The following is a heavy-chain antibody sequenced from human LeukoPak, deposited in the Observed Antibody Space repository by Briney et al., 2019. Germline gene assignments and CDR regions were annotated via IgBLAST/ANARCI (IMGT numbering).Heavy chain of an antibody. V-gene: IGHV3-33*08. J-gene: IGHJ6*02. Sequence: PGGSLRLSCAASGFTFSSYGMHWVRQAPGKGLEWVAVIWYDGSNKYYADSVKGRFTISRDNSKNTLYLQMNSLRAEDTAVYYCARDAVASGYGDYYYGMDVWGQGTTVTVSS. CDR1: GFTFSSYG. D-gene: IGHD5-12*01. CDR2: IWYDGSNK. CDR3: ARDAVASGYGDYYYGMDV.